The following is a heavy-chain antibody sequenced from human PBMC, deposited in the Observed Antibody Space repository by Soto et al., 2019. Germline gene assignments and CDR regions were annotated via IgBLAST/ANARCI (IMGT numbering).Heavy chain of an antibody. D-gene: IGHD2-15*01. CDR1: GYTFTGYY. CDR2: INLNIGGT. CDR3: ARESPASDCSGGSCERYYYYGMDV. J-gene: IGHJ6*02. Sequence: ASVKVSCKASGYTFTGYYMHWVRQAPGQGLEWMGWINLNIGGTIYAQKFQGWVTMTRDTSISTAYMELSRLRSDDTAVYYCARESPASDCSGGSCERYYYYGMDVWGQGTTVTVSS. V-gene: IGHV1-2*04.